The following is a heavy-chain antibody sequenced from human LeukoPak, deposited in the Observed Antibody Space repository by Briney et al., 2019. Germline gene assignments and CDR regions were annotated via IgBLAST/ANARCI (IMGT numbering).Heavy chain of an antibody. V-gene: IGHV3-49*03. CDR3: TRHYDFWSGYFKLFDY. J-gene: IGHJ4*02. Sequence: GGSLRLSCTASGFTFGDYAMSWFRQAPGKGLEWVGFIRSKAYGGATEYAASVKGRFTISRDDSKSIAYLQMNSLKTEDTAVYYCTRHYDFWSGYFKLFDYWAREPWSPSPQ. D-gene: IGHD3-3*01. CDR2: IRSKAYGGAT. CDR1: GFTFGDYA.